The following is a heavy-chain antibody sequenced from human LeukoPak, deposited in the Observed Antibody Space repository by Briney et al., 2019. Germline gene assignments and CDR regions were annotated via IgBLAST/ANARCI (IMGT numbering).Heavy chain of an antibody. D-gene: IGHD2-15*01. J-gene: IGHJ4*02. CDR2: INYSGNT. V-gene: IGHV4-61*01. CDR3: ARAAIVVVANYYFDS. CDR1: DGSISRYFSRYY. Sequence: PSETLSLTCTVSDGSISRYFSRYYWSWIRQAPGKGLEWVAYINYSGNTNYNPSLKSRVTISVDASKKQFSLKLSSVTAADTAVYYCARAAIVVVANYYFDSWGQGTLVTVSS.